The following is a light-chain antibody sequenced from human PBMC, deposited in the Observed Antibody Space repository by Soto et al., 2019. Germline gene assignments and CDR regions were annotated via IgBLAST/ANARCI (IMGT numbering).Light chain of an antibody. Sequence: QSVLTQPPSVSGAPGQRVTISCTGSSSNIGAGYDVHWYQQLPGTAPKLLIYANSNRPSGVPDRFSGSKSGTSASLAITGLQAEDEADYYCQSYDSSLSGSVFGGGTKLTGL. J-gene: IGLJ2*01. CDR2: ANS. CDR3: QSYDSSLSGSV. CDR1: SSNIGAGYD. V-gene: IGLV1-40*01.